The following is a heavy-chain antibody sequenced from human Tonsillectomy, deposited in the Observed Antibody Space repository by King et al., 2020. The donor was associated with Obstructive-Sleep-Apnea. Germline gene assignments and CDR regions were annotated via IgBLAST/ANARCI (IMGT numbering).Heavy chain of an antibody. Sequence: VQLVESGGGLVQPGGSLRLSCAASGFTFSSYAMSWVRQAPGKGLDWVSIISGSGDSTYYADSVKGRFTISRDNSKNTLYLQMNSLRAEDTAVYYCAKARPSYDSSGYYPLPYYYYDMDVWGQGTTVTVSS. J-gene: IGHJ6*02. CDR2: ISGSGDST. CDR3: AKARPSYDSSGYYPLPYYYYDMDV. D-gene: IGHD3-22*01. CDR1: GFTFSSYA. V-gene: IGHV3-23*04.